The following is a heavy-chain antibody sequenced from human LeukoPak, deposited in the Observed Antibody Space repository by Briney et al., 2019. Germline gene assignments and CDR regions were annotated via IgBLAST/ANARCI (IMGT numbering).Heavy chain of an antibody. CDR3: AKDRVNWFDP. D-gene: IGHD6-13*01. J-gene: IGHJ5*02. CDR1: GFPFSTYG. CDR2: IKQDGSEK. Sequence: PGRSLRLSCVASGFPFSTYGIHWVRQAPGKGLEWVANIKQDGSEKYYVDSVKGRFTISRDNAKNSLYLQINSLRAEDTAVYYCAKDRVNWFDPWGQGTLVTVSS. V-gene: IGHV3-7*03.